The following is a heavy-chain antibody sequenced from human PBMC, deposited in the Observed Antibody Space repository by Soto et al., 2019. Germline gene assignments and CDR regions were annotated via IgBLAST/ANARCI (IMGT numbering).Heavy chain of an antibody. D-gene: IGHD3-10*01. J-gene: IGHJ4*02. CDR1: GGSISSYY. CDR3: VYGSGSPFDY. CDR2: IYYSGST. V-gene: IGHV4-59*01. Sequence: SETLSLTCTVSGGSISSYYWSWIRQPPGKGLEWIGYIYYSGSTNYNPSLKSRVTISVDTSKNQFSLKLSSVTAADTAVYYCVYGSGSPFDYRGQGTLVTVSS.